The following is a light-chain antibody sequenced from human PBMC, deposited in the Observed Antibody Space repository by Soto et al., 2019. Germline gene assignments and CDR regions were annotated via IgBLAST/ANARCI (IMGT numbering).Light chain of an antibody. CDR1: SSDVGSYNY. CDR3: CSYTDIALDVV. J-gene: IGLJ2*01. Sequence: QSALTQPRSVSGSPGESVTISCSGTSSDVGSYNYVSWFQQYPGKAPKVMIYDVSERPSEVPVRFSGSKSGNTASLTISGLQAEDEADYYCCSYTDIALDVVFGGGTKLTVL. CDR2: DVS. V-gene: IGLV2-11*01.